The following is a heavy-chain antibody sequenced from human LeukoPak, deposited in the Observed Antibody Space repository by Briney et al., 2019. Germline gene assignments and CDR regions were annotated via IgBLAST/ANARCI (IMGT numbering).Heavy chain of an antibody. CDR2: ISSGTSFI. D-gene: IGHD2-21*02. J-gene: IGHJ6*03. V-gene: IGHV3-21*01. CDR1: GFPFSSYS. CDR3: ARGTTALMDV. Sequence: GGSLRLSRAASGFPFSSYSMNWVRQAPGKGLEWVSSISSGTSFIYYADSVKGRFTISRDNAKNSLYLQMNSLRAEDTAVYYCARGTTALMDVWGKGTTVTVSS.